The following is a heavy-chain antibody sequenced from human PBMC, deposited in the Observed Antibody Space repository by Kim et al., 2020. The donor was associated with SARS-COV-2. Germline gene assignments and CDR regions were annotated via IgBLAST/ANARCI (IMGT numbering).Heavy chain of an antibody. CDR3: ARGMDV. V-gene: IGHV4-31*02. CDR2: YSSGSP. J-gene: IGHJ6*02. Sequence: YSSGSPYYTPSLKSRVTISVGTSKNQFSLKLSSVTAADTAVYYCARGMDVWGQGTTVTVSS.